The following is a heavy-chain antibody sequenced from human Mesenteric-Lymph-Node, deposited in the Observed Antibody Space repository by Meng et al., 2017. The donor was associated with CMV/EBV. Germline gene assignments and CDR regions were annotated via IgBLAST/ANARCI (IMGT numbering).Heavy chain of an antibody. Sequence: LSCAAFGFTFSSYRMNWVRQAPGQGLEWVSSITIGSNYMYYIDSVKGRFTISRDDAQNSLYLQMNSLSAEDTAVYYCARGEGDFDSWGQGTLVTVSS. CDR1: GFTFSSYR. V-gene: IGHV3-21*01. CDR3: ARGEGDFDS. CDR2: ITIGSNYM. J-gene: IGHJ4*02. D-gene: IGHD1-26*01.